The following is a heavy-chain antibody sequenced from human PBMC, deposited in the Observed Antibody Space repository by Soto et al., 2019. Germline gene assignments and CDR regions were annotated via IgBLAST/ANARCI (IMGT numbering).Heavy chain of an antibody. V-gene: IGHV4-31*03. CDR1: GGSISSCGYY. CDR2: NCYSGIT. D-gene: IGHD6-6*01. CDR3: ARGSSIAGLYYGMDV. Sequence: QVQLQESGPGLVKPSQTLSLTCTVSGGSISSCGYYWTWIRPRPGKGLDWIGYNCYSGITYYNPSTKSRVTISLDTSKIQFSLKLSSVTAADKAVYYCARGSSIAGLYYGMDVWGQGTTVTVSS. J-gene: IGHJ6*02.